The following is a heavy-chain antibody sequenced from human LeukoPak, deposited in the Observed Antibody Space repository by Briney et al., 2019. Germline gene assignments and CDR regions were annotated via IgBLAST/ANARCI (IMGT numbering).Heavy chain of an antibody. Sequence: GGSLRLSCAASGSTFSSYAMSWVRQAPGKGLEWVSAISGSGGTTYYADSVKGRFTISRDNSKNTLYLQMNSLRAEDTAVYYCAKAIFSGSYGVRGGHYFDYWGQGTLVTVSS. V-gene: IGHV3-23*01. J-gene: IGHJ4*02. CDR1: GSTFSSYA. CDR2: ISGSGGTT. CDR3: AKAIFSGSYGVRGGHYFDY. D-gene: IGHD1-26*01.